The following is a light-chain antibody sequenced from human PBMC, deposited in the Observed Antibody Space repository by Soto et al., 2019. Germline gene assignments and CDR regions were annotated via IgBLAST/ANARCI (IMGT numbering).Light chain of an antibody. Sequence: DIQMTQSPSTLSASVGDRVTIACRASQSISSWLAWYQQKPGKAPKLLIYDASSLESGVPSRFSGSGSGTEFTLTISSLQPDDFATYYCQQYNSYSLTFGGGTKVEIK. V-gene: IGKV1-5*01. CDR1: QSISSW. CDR2: DAS. CDR3: QQYNSYSLT. J-gene: IGKJ4*01.